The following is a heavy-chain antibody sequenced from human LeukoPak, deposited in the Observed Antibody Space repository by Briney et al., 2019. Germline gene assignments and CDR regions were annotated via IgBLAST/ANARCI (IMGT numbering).Heavy chain of an antibody. Sequence: VASVKVSCKASGYTFTSYGISWVRQAPGQGLEWMGWISAYNGNTNYAQKLQGRVTMTTDTSTSTAYMELRSLRSDDTAVYYCARFGLGKHIEVAGIPFDIWGQGTMVTTSS. V-gene: IGHV1-18*01. CDR1: GYTFTSYG. CDR2: ISAYNGNT. D-gene: IGHD6-19*01. CDR3: ARFGLGKHIEVAGIPFDI. J-gene: IGHJ3*02.